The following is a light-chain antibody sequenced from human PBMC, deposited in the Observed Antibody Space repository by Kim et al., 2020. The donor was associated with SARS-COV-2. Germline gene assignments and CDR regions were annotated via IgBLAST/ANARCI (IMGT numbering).Light chain of an antibody. CDR3: SSYTSSSTWV. CDR2: DVS. Sequence: GQSITISCTGTSSDVGGYNYGSWYQHHPGKAPKLMIYDVSKRPSGVSNRFSGSKSGNTASLTISGLQAEDAANYYCSSYTSSSTWVFGGGTQLTVL. V-gene: IGLV2-14*03. J-gene: IGLJ3*02. CDR1: SSDVGGYNY.